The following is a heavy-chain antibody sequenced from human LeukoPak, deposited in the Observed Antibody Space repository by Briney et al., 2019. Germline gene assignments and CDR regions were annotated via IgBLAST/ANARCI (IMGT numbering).Heavy chain of an antibody. V-gene: IGHV3-21*01. J-gene: IGHJ5*02. Sequence: PGGSLRLSCAASGFTFSSYSMNWVRQAPGKGLEWVSSISSSSSYIYYADSVKGRFTISRDNAKNTVYLQMNSLRAEDTAVYYCARGGSCSGGTCYSGKDNWFDPWGQGTLVTVSS. D-gene: IGHD2-15*01. CDR2: ISSSSSYI. CDR1: GFTFSSYS. CDR3: ARGGSCSGGTCYSGKDNWFDP.